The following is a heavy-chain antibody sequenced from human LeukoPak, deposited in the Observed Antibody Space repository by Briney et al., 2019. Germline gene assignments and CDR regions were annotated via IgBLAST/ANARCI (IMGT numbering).Heavy chain of an antibody. CDR1: GFTFSSYS. CDR2: ISSSSSTI. J-gene: IGHJ4*02. Sequence: PGGSLRLSCAASGFTFSSYSMNWVRQAPEKGLEWVSYISSSSSTIYYADSVKGRFTISRDNSKNTLYLQMNSLRAEDTAVYYCAKDRGRSGPAGYFDYWGQGTLVTVSS. CDR3: AKDRGRSGPAGYFDY. D-gene: IGHD2-15*01. V-gene: IGHV3-48*01.